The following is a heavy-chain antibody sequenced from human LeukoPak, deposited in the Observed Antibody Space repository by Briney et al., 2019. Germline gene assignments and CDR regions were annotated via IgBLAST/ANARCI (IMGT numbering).Heavy chain of an antibody. Sequence: GASVKVSCKASSYTFTSYGISWVRQAPGQGLEWMGWISAYNGNTNYAQKLQGRVTMTTDTSTSTAYMELRSLRSDDTAVYYCARLVGITYYYGSGSLTYFDYWGQGTLVTVSS. J-gene: IGHJ4*02. CDR3: ARLVGITYYYGSGSLTYFDY. D-gene: IGHD3-10*01. V-gene: IGHV1-18*01. CDR2: ISAYNGNT. CDR1: SYTFTSYG.